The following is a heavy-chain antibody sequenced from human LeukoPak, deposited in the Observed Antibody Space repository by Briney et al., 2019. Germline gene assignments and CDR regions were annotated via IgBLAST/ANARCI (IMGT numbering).Heavy chain of an antibody. J-gene: IGHJ4*02. D-gene: IGHD1-20*01. CDR2: IIPIFGTA. CDR1: GGTFSSYA. CDR3: ARVRSWGNWNDGGVDY. Sequence: SVKVSFKASGGTFSSYAISWVRQAPGQGLEWMGGIIPIFGTANYAQKFQGRVTITADESTSTAYMELSSLRSEDTAVYYCARVRSWGNWNDGGVDYWGQGTLVTVSS. V-gene: IGHV1-69*13.